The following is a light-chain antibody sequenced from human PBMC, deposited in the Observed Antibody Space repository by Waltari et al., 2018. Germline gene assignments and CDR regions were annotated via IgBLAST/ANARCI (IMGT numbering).Light chain of an antibody. Sequence: QSALTHPRSVSGSPGQSVTISCTGTSSDVGGYNYVSCYQHHPGKAPKLIIYDVTKRPSGVPDRFSASNSDNTASLTISGLQAEDEADYYCCSYAGSITFWVFGGGTKLTVL. J-gene: IGLJ3*02. CDR1: SSDVGGYNY. V-gene: IGLV2-11*01. CDR3: CSYAGSITFWV. CDR2: DVT.